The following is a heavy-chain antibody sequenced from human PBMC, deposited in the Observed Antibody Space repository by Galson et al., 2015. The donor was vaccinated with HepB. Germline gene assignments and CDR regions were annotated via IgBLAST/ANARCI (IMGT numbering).Heavy chain of an antibody. CDR1: GFSFSDYY. Sequence: SLRLSCAAPGFSFSDYYMSWIRQAPGKGLEWVSYISSSGSYTNYADSVKGRFSISRDNAKNSLYLQMNSLRAEDTAVYYCARDSAYDSSGPYYAFDIWGQGTMVTVSS. J-gene: IGHJ3*02. CDR3: ARDSAYDSSGPYYAFDI. CDR2: ISSSGSYT. D-gene: IGHD3-22*01. V-gene: IGHV3-11*06.